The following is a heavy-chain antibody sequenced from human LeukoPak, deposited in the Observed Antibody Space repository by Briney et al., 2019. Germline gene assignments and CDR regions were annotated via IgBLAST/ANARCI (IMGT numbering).Heavy chain of an antibody. V-gene: IGHV3-23*01. CDR3: AKDESSGYYHDY. CDR2: ISGSGGST. D-gene: IGHD3-22*01. Sequence: GGSLRLSCAASGFTFSSYAMSWVRQAPGKGLEWVSAISGSGGSTYYADSVEGRFTISRDNSKNTLYLQLDSLRAEDTAVYYCAKDESSGYYHDYWEQGPLVTVSS. J-gene: IGHJ4*02. CDR1: GFTFSSYA.